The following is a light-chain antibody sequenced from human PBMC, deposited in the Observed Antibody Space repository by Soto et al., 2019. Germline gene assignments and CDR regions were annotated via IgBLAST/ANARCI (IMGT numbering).Light chain of an antibody. CDR1: QGISTY. J-gene: IGKJ1*01. CDR3: QQLITYPQT. V-gene: IGKV1-9*01. Sequence: DIQLTQSPSFLSASVGDRGTMTCRASQGISTYLAWYQQKPGKAPKLLIYAASTLQSGVPSRFSGSGSGTEFALAISSLQPEDFATYYCQQLITYPQTFGQGTKV. CDR2: AAS.